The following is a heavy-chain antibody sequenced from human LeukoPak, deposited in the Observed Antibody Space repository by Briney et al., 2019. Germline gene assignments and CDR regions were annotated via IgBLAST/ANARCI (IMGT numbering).Heavy chain of an antibody. V-gene: IGHV3-23*01. Sequence: GGSLRLSCAASGFTFSSYAMSWVRQAPGKGLEWVSAISGSGGSTYYADSVKGRFTVSRDNSKNTLYVQMDSLRAEDTAVYYCAKRGCTYGGHFDYWGQGALVTVSS. J-gene: IGHJ4*02. CDR1: GFTFSSYA. D-gene: IGHD5-18*01. CDR3: AKRGCTYGGHFDY. CDR2: ISGSGGST.